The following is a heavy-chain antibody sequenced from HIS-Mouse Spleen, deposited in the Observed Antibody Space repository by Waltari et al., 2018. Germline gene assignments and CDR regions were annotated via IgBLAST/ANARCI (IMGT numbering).Heavy chain of an antibody. D-gene: IGHD1-26*01. CDR3: ARGTLKGATFAFDI. CDR1: GYTFTGYY. J-gene: IGHJ3*02. CDR2: INPNMGGT. Sequence: QVQLVQSGAEVKKPGASVKVSCKASGYTFTGYYMHWVRQAPGQGLEWMGWINPNMGGTNYAQKFQGRVTMTRDTSISTAYMELSRLRSDDTAVYYCARGTLKGATFAFDIWGQGTMVTVSS. V-gene: IGHV1-2*02.